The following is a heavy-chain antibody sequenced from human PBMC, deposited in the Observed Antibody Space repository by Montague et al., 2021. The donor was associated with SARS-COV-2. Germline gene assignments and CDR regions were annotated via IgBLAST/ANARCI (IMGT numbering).Heavy chain of an antibody. Sequence: SETLSLTCAVYGGSFSGYYWSWIRQPPGKGLEWIGEINHSGSTNYNPSLKSRVTISVDTSKNQFSLKLSSVTAADTAVYYCARGPVDDNCSDGSYYSGYYYGMDVWGQGTTVTVSS. CDR3: ARGPVDDNCSDGSYYSGYYYGMDV. CDR2: INHSGST. J-gene: IGHJ6*02. CDR1: GGSFSGYY. D-gene: IGHD2-15*01. V-gene: IGHV4-34*01.